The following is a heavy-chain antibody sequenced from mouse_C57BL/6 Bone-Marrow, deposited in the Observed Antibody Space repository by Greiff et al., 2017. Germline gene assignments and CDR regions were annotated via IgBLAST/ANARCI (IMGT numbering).Heavy chain of an antibody. Sequence: QVQLQQSGAELVKPGASVKLSCKASGYAFSSYWMNWVKQRPGKGLEWIGQIYPGDGDTNYNGKFKGKATLTADKSSSTAYMQRSSLTSEDSAVYCCARDGYHWYFDDWGTGTTVTVSS. V-gene: IGHV1-80*01. CDR1: GYAFSSYW. CDR3: ARDGYHWYFDD. J-gene: IGHJ1*03. CDR2: IYPGDGDT. D-gene: IGHD2-3*01.